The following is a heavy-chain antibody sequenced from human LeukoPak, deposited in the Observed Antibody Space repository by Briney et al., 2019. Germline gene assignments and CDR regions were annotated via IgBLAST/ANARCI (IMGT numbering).Heavy chain of an antibody. CDR2: IYYIGST. J-gene: IGHJ4*02. CDR3: ASKSSDHGELRFDY. Sequence: SETLSLTCTVSGGSISIYYWSWIRQPPGKGLEWIGYIYYIGSTNYSPSLKSRATISVDTSKNQFSLKLSSVTAADTAVYYCASKSSDHGELRFDYWGQGALVTVSS. D-gene: IGHD4-17*01. V-gene: IGHV4-59*01. CDR1: GGSISIYY.